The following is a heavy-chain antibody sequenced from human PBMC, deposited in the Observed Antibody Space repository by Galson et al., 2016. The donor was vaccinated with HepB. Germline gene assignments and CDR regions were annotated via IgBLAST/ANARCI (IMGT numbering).Heavy chain of an antibody. CDR3: ARDEGFYNGMDV. J-gene: IGHJ6*02. CDR1: SGSVSSGGYY. V-gene: IGHV4-61*08. CDR2: IHNSGST. D-gene: IGHD2-2*02. Sequence: ETLSLTCTVSSGSVSSGGYYWSWIRQPPGKGLEWIGYIHNSGSTNYNPFLKSRVTIAVDTSKNQFSLTLSSVTAADTAVYYCARDEGFYNGMDVWGQGTTVTVSS.